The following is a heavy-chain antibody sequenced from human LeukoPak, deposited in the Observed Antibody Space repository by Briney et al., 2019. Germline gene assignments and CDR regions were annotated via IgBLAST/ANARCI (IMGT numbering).Heavy chain of an antibody. CDR3: TSIQPQLVFSDY. Sequence: PGGSLRLSCAASGFTFGSYAMSWVRQAPGKGLEWISGIRGSGAYTHYADSVKGRFTISRDNSKNTLYLQMNSLRAEDTAVYYCTSIQPQLVFSDYWGQGTLVTVSS. V-gene: IGHV3-23*01. D-gene: IGHD6-13*01. CDR2: IRGSGAYT. J-gene: IGHJ4*02. CDR1: GFTFGSYA.